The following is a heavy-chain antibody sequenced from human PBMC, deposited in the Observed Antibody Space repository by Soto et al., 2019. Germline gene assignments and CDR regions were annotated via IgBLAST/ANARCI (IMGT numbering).Heavy chain of an antibody. CDR1: GGSISSTNW. D-gene: IGHD2-15*01. CDR2: IYHTGST. CDR3: ATLPPRIVVVVLPIPS. V-gene: IGHV4-4*02. Sequence: QVQLQQSGPRLARPSGTLSLTCVVSGGSISSTNWWTWVRQTPGKGLEWIGEIYHTGSTKYNPSLKKRVTISLDKSNNQFSLHLKSVTAADTAVYYCATLPPRIVVVVLPIPSWGQGTLVTVSS. J-gene: IGHJ4*02.